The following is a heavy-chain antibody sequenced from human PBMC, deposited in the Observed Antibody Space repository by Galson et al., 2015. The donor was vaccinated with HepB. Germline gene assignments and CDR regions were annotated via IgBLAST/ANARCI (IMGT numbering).Heavy chain of an antibody. CDR2: IKKDGSEI. Sequence: SLRLSCAASGFTISCCWMSWVRQAPGKGLEWVANIKKDGSEIHYLDSVKGRFTVSRDNAKNSVYLQMNSLRVEDSAVYYCGSLYGGFDPWGQGILVTVSS. CDR1: GFTISCCW. CDR3: GSLYGGFDP. D-gene: IGHD2-8*01. J-gene: IGHJ5*02. V-gene: IGHV3-7*03.